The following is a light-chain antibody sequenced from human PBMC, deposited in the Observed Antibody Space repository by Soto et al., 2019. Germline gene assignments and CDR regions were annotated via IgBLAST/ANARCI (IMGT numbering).Light chain of an antibody. J-gene: IGLJ1*01. V-gene: IGLV2-14*01. CDR3: SSYTSSTISYV. CDR2: DVS. CDR1: SSDVGGYNY. Sequence: QSVLTQPASVSGSPGQSITISCTGTSSDVGGYNYVSWYQQHPGKAPKLMIYDVSNRPSGVSNRFSGSKSGNTASLTISGLQAEDEADYYCSSYTSSTISYVFG.